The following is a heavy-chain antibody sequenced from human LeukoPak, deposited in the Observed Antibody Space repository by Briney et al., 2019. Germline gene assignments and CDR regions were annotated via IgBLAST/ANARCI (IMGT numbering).Heavy chain of an antibody. CDR1: GFTFSSYA. Sequence: GGSLRLSCAASGFTFSSYAMHWVRQAPGKGLEWVAVISYDGSNKYYADSVKGRFTISRDNAKNTLYLQMSSLRAEDTAVYYCARSIAVAGPDYWGQGTLVTVSS. V-gene: IGHV3-30-3*01. D-gene: IGHD6-19*01. CDR3: ARSIAVAGPDY. CDR2: ISYDGSNK. J-gene: IGHJ4*02.